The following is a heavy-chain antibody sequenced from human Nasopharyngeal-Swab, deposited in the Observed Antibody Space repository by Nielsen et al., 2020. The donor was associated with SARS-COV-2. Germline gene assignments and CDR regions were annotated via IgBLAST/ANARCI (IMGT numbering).Heavy chain of an antibody. CDR2: ISWNSGSI. J-gene: IGHJ4*02. V-gene: IGHV3-9*01. CDR3: AKGDSGGSTSYTDY. Sequence: VRQAPGKGLEWVSGISWNSGSIGYADSVKGRFTISRDNAKNSLYPQMNSLRAEDTALYYCAKGDSGGSTSYTDYWGQGTLVTVSS. D-gene: IGHD2-2*01.